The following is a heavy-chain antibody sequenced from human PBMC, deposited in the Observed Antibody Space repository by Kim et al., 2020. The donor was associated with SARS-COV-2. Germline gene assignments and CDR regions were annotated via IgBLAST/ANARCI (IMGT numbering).Heavy chain of an antibody. CDR2: ISWNSGSI. D-gene: IGHD6-19*01. J-gene: IGHJ4*02. CDR3: AKDMRIAVEYYFDY. Sequence: GGSLRLSCAASGFTFGDYAMHWVRQAPGKGLEWVSGISWNSGSIGYADSVKGRFTISRDNAKNSLYLQMNSLRAEDTALYYCAKDMRIAVEYYFDYWGQGTLVTVSS. CDR1: GFTFGDYA. V-gene: IGHV3-9*01.